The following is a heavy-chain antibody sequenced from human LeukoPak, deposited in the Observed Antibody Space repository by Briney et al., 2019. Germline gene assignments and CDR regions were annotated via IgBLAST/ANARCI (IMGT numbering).Heavy chain of an antibody. D-gene: IGHD6-13*01. Sequence: GGSLRLSCAASGFTFSSYWMSWVRQAPGKGLEWVANIKQDGSDKYYVDSVKGRFTISRDNAKNSLYLQMNSLRAEDTAVYYCARLIGIYSSSWSDAFDIWGQGTMVTVSS. V-gene: IGHV3-7*01. J-gene: IGHJ3*02. CDR2: IKQDGSDK. CDR1: GFTFSSYW. CDR3: ARLIGIYSSSWSDAFDI.